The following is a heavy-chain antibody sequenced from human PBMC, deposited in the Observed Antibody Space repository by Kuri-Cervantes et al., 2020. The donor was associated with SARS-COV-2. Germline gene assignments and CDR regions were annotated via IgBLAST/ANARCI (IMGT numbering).Heavy chain of an antibody. J-gene: IGHJ3*02. V-gene: IGHV4-59*05. D-gene: IGHD6-13*01. CDR1: GFTFSSYSMN. CDR3: ARDRAAAGLDAFDI. Sequence: GSLRLSCGASGFTFSSYSMNWVRQAAGKGLEWIGSIYYSGSTYYNPSLKSRVTISVDTSKNQFSLKLSSVTAADTAVYYCARDRAAAGLDAFDIWGQGTMVTVSS. CDR2: IYYSGST.